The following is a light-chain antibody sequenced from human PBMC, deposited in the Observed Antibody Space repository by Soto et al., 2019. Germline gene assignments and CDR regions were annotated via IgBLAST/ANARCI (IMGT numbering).Light chain of an antibody. CDR1: SSDIGGYDY. J-gene: IGLJ2*01. CDR2: DVN. CDR3: TSYASGSSHVV. Sequence: QSALTQPASMSGSPGQSITLSCTGTSSDIGGYDYVSWYQRHPGKAPKLIIYDVNNRPSGVSNHFSGSKSGNTASLTISGLQAEDEADYYCTSYASGSSHVVFGGGTKLTVL. V-gene: IGLV2-14*01.